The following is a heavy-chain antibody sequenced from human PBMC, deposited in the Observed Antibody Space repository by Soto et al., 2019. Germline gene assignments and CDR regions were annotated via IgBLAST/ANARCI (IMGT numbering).Heavy chain of an antibody. CDR3: AVRAVAGSTYYYGMDF. J-gene: IGHJ6*02. CDR1: GGTFSSYA. V-gene: IGHV1-69*13. Sequence: SVKVSCKASGGTFSSYAISWVRQAPGQGLEWMGGIIPIFGTANYAQKFQGRVTITADESTSAAYMELSSLRSEDTAVYYCAVRAVAGSTYYYGMDFWGRGNTVTVSS. CDR2: IIPIFGTA. D-gene: IGHD6-19*01.